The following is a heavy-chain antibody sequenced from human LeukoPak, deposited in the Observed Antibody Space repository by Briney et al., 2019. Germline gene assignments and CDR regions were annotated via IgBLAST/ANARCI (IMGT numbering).Heavy chain of an antibody. J-gene: IGHJ3*02. V-gene: IGHV4-4*02. CDR2: IYHSGST. CDR1: GGSISSSNW. Sequence: SETLSLTCAVSGGSISSSNWWSWVRQPPGKGLEWIGEIYHSGSTNYNPSLKSRVTISVDTSKNQFSLKLSSVTAADTAVYYCARPYSSGYRGAFDIWGQGTMVTVSS. D-gene: IGHD6-19*01. CDR3: ARPYSSGYRGAFDI.